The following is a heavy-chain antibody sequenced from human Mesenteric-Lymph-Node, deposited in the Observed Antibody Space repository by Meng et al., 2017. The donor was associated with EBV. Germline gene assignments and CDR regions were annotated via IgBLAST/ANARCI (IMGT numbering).Heavy chain of an antibody. CDR3: ARRSGSYYGYFDY. Sequence: QVQLQESGPGLVKPSRTVSLTCAVSGGSIAGGPYWSWVRQPPGKGLEWIAFIHYSGDAYYNPSLKSRLTISVDTSKDQFSLRLRSVTAADTAVYYCARRSGSYYGYFDYWGQGTLVTVSS. J-gene: IGHJ4*02. V-gene: IGHV4-30-4*01. D-gene: IGHD1-26*01. CDR2: IHYSGDA. CDR1: GGSIAGGPY.